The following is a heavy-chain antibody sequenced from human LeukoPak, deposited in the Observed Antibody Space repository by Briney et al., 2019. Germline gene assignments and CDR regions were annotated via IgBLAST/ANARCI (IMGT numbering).Heavy chain of an antibody. V-gene: IGHV4-61*02. CDR1: GGSISSGSYY. D-gene: IGHD3-22*01. CDR3: ARDSGGVVVIPFDI. CDR2: IYTSGST. Sequence: PSETLSLTCTVSGGSISSGSYYWSWIRQPAGKGLEWIGRIYTSGSTNYNPSLKSQVTISVDTSKNQFSLKLSSVTAADTAVYYCARDSGGVVVIPFDIWGQGTMVTVSS. J-gene: IGHJ3*02.